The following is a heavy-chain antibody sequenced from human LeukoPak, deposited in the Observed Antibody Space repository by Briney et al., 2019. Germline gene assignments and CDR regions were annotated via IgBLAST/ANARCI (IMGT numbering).Heavy chain of an antibody. CDR3: ARAPYYDILTGYSYYYALDV. CDR1: GFSFSTYW. J-gene: IGHJ6*02. CDR2: IKGDGSEI. V-gene: IGHV3-7*01. Sequence: GGSLRLSCAASGFSFSTYWMSWVRQAPGKGLEWVANIKGDGSEIYNADSVKGRFTISRDNAKNSLYLQMNSLRAEDTAVYYCARAPYYDILTGYSYYYALDVWGQGTTVTVSS. D-gene: IGHD3-9*01.